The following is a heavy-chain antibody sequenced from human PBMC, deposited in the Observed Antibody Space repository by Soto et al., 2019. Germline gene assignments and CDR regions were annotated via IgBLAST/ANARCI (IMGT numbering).Heavy chain of an antibody. D-gene: IGHD6-13*01. CDR1: GITFSTYA. CDR3: AKSFSSNWYDYFDY. Sequence: PGGSLRLSCAASGITFSTYAMRWVRQAPGKGLEWVSAIRGSGGSTYYADSVKGRFTISRDKSKNTLYLQMNSLRAEDTALYYCAKSFSSNWYDYFDYWGQGSLVTVSS. CDR2: IRGSGGST. J-gene: IGHJ4*02. V-gene: IGHV3-23*01.